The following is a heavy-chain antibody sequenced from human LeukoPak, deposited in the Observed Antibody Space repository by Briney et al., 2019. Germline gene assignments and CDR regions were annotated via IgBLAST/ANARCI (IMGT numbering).Heavy chain of an antibody. CDR3: ARFDSRRKNFDY. Sequence: SQTLSLTFAISGDSVSNNNTAWNWLRQSPSRGLEWLGRTYYRSKWYNDYAVSVKSRITINPDTSKNQFSLQLNSVTPEDTAVYYCARFDSRRKNFDYWGQGTLLTVSS. D-gene: IGHD3-22*01. CDR2: TYYRSKWYN. V-gene: IGHV6-1*01. CDR1: GDSVSNNNTA. J-gene: IGHJ4*02.